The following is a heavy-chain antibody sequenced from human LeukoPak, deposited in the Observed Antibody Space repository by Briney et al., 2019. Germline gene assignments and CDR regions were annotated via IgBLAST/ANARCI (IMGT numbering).Heavy chain of an antibody. CDR3: AGTMVRGGENAFDI. D-gene: IGHD3-10*01. CDR2: IYTSGST. J-gene: IGHJ3*02. CDR1: GGSISSYY. V-gene: IGHV4-4*07. Sequence: SETLSLTCTVSGGSISSYYWSWIRQPAGKGLEWIGRIYTSGSTNYNPSLKSRVTMSVDTSKNQFSLKLSSVTAADTAVYYCAGTMVRGGENAFDIWGQGTMVTVSS.